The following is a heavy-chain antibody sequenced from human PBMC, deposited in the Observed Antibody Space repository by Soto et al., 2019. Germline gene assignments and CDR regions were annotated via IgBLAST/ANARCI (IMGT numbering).Heavy chain of an antibody. CDR1: GFTFNRYS. CDR3: AREADFASSGYVLDY. J-gene: IGHJ4*02. V-gene: IGHV3-21*02. D-gene: IGHD3-22*01. CDR2: VTSSSSSM. Sequence: VQLVESGGGLVQPGGSLRLSCAASGFTFNRYSMNWVRQAPGKGLEWVSSVTSSSSSMLYADSVKGRFTISRDDAKDSLFLQMNSLRADDTAVYYCAREADFASSGYVLDYWGQGTLVTVSS.